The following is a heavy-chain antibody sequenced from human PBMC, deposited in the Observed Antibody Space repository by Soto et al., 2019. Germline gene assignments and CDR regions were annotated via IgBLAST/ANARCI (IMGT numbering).Heavy chain of an antibody. CDR3: ARERRDGARLDP. Sequence: PSETLSLTCTVSGGSISSGDYYWSWIRQPPGKGLEWIGYIYYSGSTYYKPSIKSRLTISVDTSKNQFPLKLSSATAAATAVYYCARERRDGARLDPWGQGTLVTVS. J-gene: IGHJ5*02. V-gene: IGHV4-30-4*01. CDR2: IYYSGST. CDR1: GGSISSGDYY. D-gene: IGHD3-10*01.